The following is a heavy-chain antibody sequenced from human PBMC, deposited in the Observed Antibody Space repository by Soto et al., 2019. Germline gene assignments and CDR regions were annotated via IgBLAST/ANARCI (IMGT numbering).Heavy chain of an antibody. Sequence: SETLSLTCAVSGGSISSSNWWSWVRQPPGKGLEWIGEIYHSGSTNYNPSLKSRVTISVDKSKNQFSLKLSSVTAADTAVYYCARDRGLVMVRGVIIRYNWFDPGGQGTLVTVSS. CDR1: GGSISSSNW. CDR2: IYHSGST. V-gene: IGHV4-4*02. CDR3: ARDRGLVMVRGVIIRYNWFDP. D-gene: IGHD3-10*01. J-gene: IGHJ5*02.